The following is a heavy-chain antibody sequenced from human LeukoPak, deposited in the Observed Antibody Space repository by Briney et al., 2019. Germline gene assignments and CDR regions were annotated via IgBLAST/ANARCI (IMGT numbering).Heavy chain of an antibody. CDR3: ARVRVPAAKVARFDP. J-gene: IGHJ5*02. Sequence: SETLSLTCTVSGGSISSSSYYWGWIRQPPGKGLEWIGSIYYSGSTYYNPSLKSRVTISVDTSKNQFSLKLSSVTAADTAVYYCARVRVPAAKVARFDPWGQGTLVTVSS. V-gene: IGHV4-39*07. CDR2: IYYSGST. CDR1: GGSISSSSYY. D-gene: IGHD2-2*01.